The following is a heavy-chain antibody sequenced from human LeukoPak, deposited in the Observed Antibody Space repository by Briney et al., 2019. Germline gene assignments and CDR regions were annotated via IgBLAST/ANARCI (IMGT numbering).Heavy chain of an antibody. D-gene: IGHD3-16*01. CDR2: IYYSGST. CDR1: GGSISSGGYY. CDR3: ARLFEGAFDY. V-gene: IGHV4-31*03. Sequence: SETLSLTCTVSGGSISSGGYYWSWIRQHPGKGLEWIGYIYYSGSTYYNPSLKSRVTISVDTSKNQFSLKLSSVTAADTAVYYCARLFEGAFDYWGQGTLVTVSS. J-gene: IGHJ4*02.